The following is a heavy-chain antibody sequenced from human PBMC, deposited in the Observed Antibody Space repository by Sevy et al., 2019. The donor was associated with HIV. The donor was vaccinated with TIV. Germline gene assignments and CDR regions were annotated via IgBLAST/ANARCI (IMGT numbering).Heavy chain of an antibody. V-gene: IGHV3-74*01. CDR1: GFTLASEFSFSSYY. CDR3: ARDRAGADIVVVVAARWFQH. Sequence: GGSLRLSCAASGFTLASEFSFSSYYMHWVRQVPGKGLVWVSCLNSDGSVATYADSVKGRFTISRDNSKNTLYLQMNSLRAEDTAVYYCARDRAGADIVVVVAARWFQHWGQGTLVTVSS. J-gene: IGHJ1*01. D-gene: IGHD2-15*01. CDR2: LNSDGSVA.